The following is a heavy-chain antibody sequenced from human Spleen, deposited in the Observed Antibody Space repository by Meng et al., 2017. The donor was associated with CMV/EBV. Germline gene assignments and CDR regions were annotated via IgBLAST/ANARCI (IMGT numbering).Heavy chain of an antibody. D-gene: IGHD7-27*01. V-gene: IGHV1-46*01. CDR3: VRDRGLGRTY. Sequence: ASVKVSCKATGYSFIIYYMHWVRQAPGQGLEWMGIINPSGGNTSYAQRFQGRVTITRDTSTSTVYLDLSGLKSEDTAVYYCVRDRGLGRTYWGQGTRVTVSS. J-gene: IGHJ4*02. CDR2: INPSGGNT. CDR1: GYSFIIYY.